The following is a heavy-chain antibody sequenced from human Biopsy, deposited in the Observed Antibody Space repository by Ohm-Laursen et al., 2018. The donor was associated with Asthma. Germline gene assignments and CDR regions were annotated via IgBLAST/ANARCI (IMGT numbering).Heavy chain of an antibody. V-gene: IGHV4-39*02. Sequence: SDTLSLTCIVSGDAMSTSGSYWGWIRQSPGKGLEWIGSIYYSGRTYYNPSLESRVTISADTSKNPFSLKVTSVTAADTAVYHCARAVSSSSYWYFDLWGRGDLVTVSS. CDR3: ARAVSSSSYWYFDL. CDR2: IYYSGRT. CDR1: GDAMSTSGSY. J-gene: IGHJ2*01. D-gene: IGHD6-6*01.